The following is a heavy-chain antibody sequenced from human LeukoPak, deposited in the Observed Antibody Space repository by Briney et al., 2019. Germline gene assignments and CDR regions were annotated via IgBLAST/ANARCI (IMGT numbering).Heavy chain of an antibody. J-gene: IGHJ3*02. D-gene: IGHD3-10*01. Sequence: GGSLRLSCTASGFTFSSYGMHWVRQAPGKGLEWVSFIRYDGTNKYYTDSVEGRFTVSRDNSKNTLHLQMNILRAEDTAVYYCARDSVRGRPLVAFDIWGQGTMVTVSS. CDR2: IRYDGTNK. CDR1: GFTFSSYG. V-gene: IGHV3-30*02. CDR3: ARDSVRGRPLVAFDI.